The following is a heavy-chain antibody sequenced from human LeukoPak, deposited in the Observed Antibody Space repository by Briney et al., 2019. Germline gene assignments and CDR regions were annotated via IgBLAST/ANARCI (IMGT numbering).Heavy chain of an antibody. CDR1: GGSFSGYY. Sequence: PSETLSLTCAVYGGSFSGYYWSWIRQPPGKGLEWIGEINHSGSTNYNPSLKSRVTISVDTSKNQFSLKLSSVTAADTAVYYCARGRQVYSSPRWFDPWGQGTLVTVSS. D-gene: IGHD6-13*01. CDR3: ARGRQVYSSPRWFDP. J-gene: IGHJ5*02. V-gene: IGHV4-34*01. CDR2: INHSGST.